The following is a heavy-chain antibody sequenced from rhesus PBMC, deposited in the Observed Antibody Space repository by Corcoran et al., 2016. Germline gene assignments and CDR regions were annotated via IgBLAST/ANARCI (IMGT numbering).Heavy chain of an antibody. Sequence: QVQLVQSGAEVKKPGTSVKLSCKASGYTFTSYYINWVRQAPGQVREWMGCINTSNGNTGYGHNFQGIFTMTRDTSTSTAYMDLNSLRSEDTAVYYCARGGVYGSRNWYFDLWGPGTPITISS. CDR3: ARGGVYGSRNWYFDL. CDR1: GYTFTSYY. J-gene: IGHJ2*01. V-gene: IGHV1-200*01. CDR2: INTSNGNT. D-gene: IGHD4-29*01.